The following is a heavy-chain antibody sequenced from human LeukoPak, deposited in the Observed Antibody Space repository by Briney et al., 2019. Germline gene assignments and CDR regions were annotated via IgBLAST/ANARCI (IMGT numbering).Heavy chain of an antibody. Sequence: PSETLSLTCAVYGGSFSGYYWSWIGQPPGKGLEWIGEINHSGSTNYNPSLKSRVTISVDTSKNQFSLKLSSVTAADTAVYYCARGAEFYCSGGSCYSSYFDYWGQGTLVTVSS. CDR3: ARGAEFYCSGGSCYSSYFDY. CDR1: GGSFSGYY. J-gene: IGHJ4*02. D-gene: IGHD2-15*01. V-gene: IGHV4-34*01. CDR2: INHSGST.